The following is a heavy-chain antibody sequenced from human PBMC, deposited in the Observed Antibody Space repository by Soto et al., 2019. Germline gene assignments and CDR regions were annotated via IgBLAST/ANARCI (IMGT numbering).Heavy chain of an antibody. D-gene: IGHD6-13*01. CDR2: FDPEDGET. CDR3: ARCTTSIAAAGTLWLDY. CDR1: GYTLTELS. J-gene: IGHJ4*02. V-gene: IGHV1-24*01. Sequence: GASVKVSCKVSGYTLTELSMHWVRQAPGKGLEWMGGFDPEDGETIYAQKFKGRVTMTEDTSTDTAYMELSSLRSEDTAVYYCARCTTSIAAAGTLWLDYWGQGTLVTVSS.